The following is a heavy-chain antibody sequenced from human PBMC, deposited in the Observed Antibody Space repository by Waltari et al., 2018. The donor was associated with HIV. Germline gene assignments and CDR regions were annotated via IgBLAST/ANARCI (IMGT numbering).Heavy chain of an antibody. CDR3: AREGCSGGSCYRYYYYYYGLDV. Sequence: QVQLQESGPGLVKPSQTLSLTCTVSGGSISSGTYYWTWIRQPAGKGLEWIGRIDTTGTTNYNPSLKSRVTISVDTSNNQFSLKLTSVTVADTALYYCAREGCSGGSCYRYYYYYYGLDVWGQGTTVTVSS. CDR2: IDTTGTT. D-gene: IGHD2-15*01. V-gene: IGHV4-61*02. J-gene: IGHJ6*02. CDR1: GGSISSGTYY.